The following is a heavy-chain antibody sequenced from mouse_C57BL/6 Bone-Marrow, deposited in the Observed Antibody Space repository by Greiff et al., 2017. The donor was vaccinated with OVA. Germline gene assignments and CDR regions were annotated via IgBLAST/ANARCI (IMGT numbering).Heavy chain of an antibody. CDR3: ARSTLYYCGEGY. CDR2: IYPRSGNT. J-gene: IGHJ2*01. D-gene: IGHD1-1*01. Sequence: QVQLKESGAELARPGASVKLSCKASGYTFTSYGISWVKQRPGQGLEWIGEIYPRSGNTYYNEKFKGKATPTADKSSSTAYMELRSLTSEDSAVYVCARSTLYYCGEGYWGQGTTLTVSS. V-gene: IGHV1-81*01. CDR1: GYTFTSYG.